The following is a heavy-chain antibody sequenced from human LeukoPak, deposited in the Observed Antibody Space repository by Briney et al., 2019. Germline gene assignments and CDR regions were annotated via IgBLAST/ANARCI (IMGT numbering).Heavy chain of an antibody. Sequence: SETLSLTCTVSRYSISSGYHWGWIRQPPGKGLEWIGTIHHSGSTFYNPSLKSRVTISVDTSNNQFSLRLSSVTAADTAVYYCARITDRTIIGEIMHGFDIWGQGTPVTVSS. D-gene: IGHD3-3*01. V-gene: IGHV4-38-2*02. CDR2: IHHSGST. CDR3: ARITDRTIIGEIMHGFDI. J-gene: IGHJ3*02. CDR1: RYSISSGYH.